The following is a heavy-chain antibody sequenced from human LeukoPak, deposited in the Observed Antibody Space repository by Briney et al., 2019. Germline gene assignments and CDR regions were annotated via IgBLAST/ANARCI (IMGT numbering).Heavy chain of an antibody. Sequence: ASVKVSCKASGGTFSSYAISWVRQAPGQGLEWMGGIIPIFGTANYAQKFQGRVTITADESTSTAYMEPSSLRSEDTAVYYCATLSYGDYYYFDYWGQGTLVTVSS. CDR1: GGTFSSYA. D-gene: IGHD4-17*01. CDR2: IIPIFGTA. CDR3: ATLSYGDYYYFDY. J-gene: IGHJ4*02. V-gene: IGHV1-69*13.